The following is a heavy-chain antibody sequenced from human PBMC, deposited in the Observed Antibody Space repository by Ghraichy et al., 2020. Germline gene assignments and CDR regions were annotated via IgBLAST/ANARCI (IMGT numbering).Heavy chain of an antibody. J-gene: IGHJ4*02. CDR1: GYTFKDYY. D-gene: IGHD3-9*01. CDR2: INPKSGDT. CDR3: ARERVKPTYYFDSSVSDH. V-gene: IGHV1-2*02. Sequence: ASVKVSCKASGYTFKDYYIHWVRQAPGQGLEWMGWINPKSGDTNYAQNFQGRVTMTTTKSIGTAYMELRRLRFGDTAVYYCARERVKPTYYFDSSVSDHWGQGTLVTVS.